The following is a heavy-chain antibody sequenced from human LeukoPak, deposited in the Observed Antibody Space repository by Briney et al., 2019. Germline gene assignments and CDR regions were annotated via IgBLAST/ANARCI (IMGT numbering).Heavy chain of an antibody. D-gene: IGHD2-8*01. Sequence: SATLSLTCAVYGGSFSGYYWSWIRQPPGKGLEWIGEINHSGSTNYNPSLKSRVTISVDTSKNQFSLKLSSVTAADTAVYYCARGRTSGNWFDPRGQGTLVTVSS. J-gene: IGHJ5*02. CDR3: ARGRTSGNWFDP. V-gene: IGHV4-34*01. CDR1: GGSFSGYY. CDR2: INHSGST.